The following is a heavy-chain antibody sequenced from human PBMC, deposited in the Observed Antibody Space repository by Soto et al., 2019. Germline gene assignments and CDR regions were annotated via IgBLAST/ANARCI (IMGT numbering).Heavy chain of an antibody. D-gene: IGHD3-22*01. CDR3: ARDSRFDSSGYFPSCCDY. CDR2: ISLSGRYT. J-gene: IGHJ4*02. Sequence: PGGSLRLSCAASGFTFSGYSMNWVRQAPGKGLEWVSSISLSGRYTFYADSVKGRFTISRDNSKNSLFLQMNSLRVEDTDVYYCARDSRFDSSGYFPSCCDYWGQGT. CDR1: GFTFSGYS. V-gene: IGHV3-21*01.